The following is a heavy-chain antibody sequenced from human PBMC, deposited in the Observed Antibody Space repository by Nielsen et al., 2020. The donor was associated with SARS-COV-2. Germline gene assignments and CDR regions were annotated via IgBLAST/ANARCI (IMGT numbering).Heavy chain of an antibody. CDR3: ARRPPNDYVWGNYYGMDV. CDR2: IYYSGST. V-gene: IGHV4-59*08. D-gene: IGHD3-16*01. J-gene: IGHJ6*02. Sequence: SETLSLTCTVSGGSISSYYWSWIRQPPGKGLEWIGYIYYSGSTNYNPSLKSRVTISVDTSKNQFSLKLSSVTAADTAVYYCARRPPNDYVWGNYYGMDVWGQVTTVTVSS. CDR1: GGSISSYY.